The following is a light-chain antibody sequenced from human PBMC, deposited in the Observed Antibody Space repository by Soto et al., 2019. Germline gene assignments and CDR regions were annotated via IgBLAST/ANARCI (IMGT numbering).Light chain of an antibody. Sequence: EIVLTHSPATLSLSPVERGTLSFSSSQSVSSSYLAWYQQKPGQAPRLLIYGASTRATGIPARFSGSGSGTEFTLTISGLQSEDFAVYYCQQYNHWPPITFGQGTRLEIK. CDR3: QQYNHWPPIT. CDR2: GAS. CDR1: QSVSSSY. V-gene: IGKV3-15*01. J-gene: IGKJ5*01.